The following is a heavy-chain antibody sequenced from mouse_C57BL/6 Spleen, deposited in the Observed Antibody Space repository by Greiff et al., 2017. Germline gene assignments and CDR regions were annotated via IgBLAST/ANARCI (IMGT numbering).Heavy chain of an antibody. V-gene: IGHV1-7*01. D-gene: IGHD1-1*01. CDR3: ARPITTVVEMDY. CDR1: GYTFTSYW. Sequence: QVHVKQSGAELAKPGASVKLSCKASGYTFTSYWMHWVKQRPGQGLEWIGYINPSSGYTKYNQKFKDKATLTADKSSSTAYMQLSSLTYEDSAVDYCARPITTVVEMDYWGQRTSVTVSS. J-gene: IGHJ4*01. CDR2: INPSSGYT.